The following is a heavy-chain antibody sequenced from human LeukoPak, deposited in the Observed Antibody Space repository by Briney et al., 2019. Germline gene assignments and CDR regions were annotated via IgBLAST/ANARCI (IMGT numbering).Heavy chain of an antibody. D-gene: IGHD3-9*01. CDR3: ATGGPYDILTGYYFDY. CDR1: GFTFSNYW. CDR2: IKQDGSEK. V-gene: IGHV3-7*03. Sequence: GGSLRLSCAASGFTFSNYWMSWVRQAPGKGLEWVANIKQDGSEKYYVDSVKGRFTISRDNAKNSLYLQMNNLRAEDTAVYYCATGGPYDILTGYYFDYWGQGTLVTVSS. J-gene: IGHJ4*02.